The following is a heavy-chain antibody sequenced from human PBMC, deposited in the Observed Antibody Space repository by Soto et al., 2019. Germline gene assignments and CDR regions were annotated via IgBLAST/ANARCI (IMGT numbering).Heavy chain of an antibody. CDR1: GFTFSSYA. V-gene: IGHV3-30-3*01. D-gene: IGHD2-15*01. CDR3: ATEAGYCSGGSCPPPYLDY. CDR2: ISYDGSNK. Sequence: QVQLVESGGGVVQPGRSLRLSCAASGFTFSSYAMHWVRQAPGKGLEWVAVISYDGSNKYYADSVKGRFTISRDNSKNTLYLQMNSLRAEDTAGYYCATEAGYCSGGSCPPPYLDYWGQGTLVTVSS. J-gene: IGHJ4*02.